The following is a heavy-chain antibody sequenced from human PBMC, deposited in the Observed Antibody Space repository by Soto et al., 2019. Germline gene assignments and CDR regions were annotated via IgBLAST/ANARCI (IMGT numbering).Heavy chain of an antibody. CDR1: GYPFGGYA. V-gene: IGHV1-18*01. Sequence: QVQLVQSGAEVKKPGASVKVSCKASGYPFGGYAIGWVRQAPGQDLEWMGWVSAHTGDSGYAQRFQGRVTLTTETSTSTAYMELRGLRSDDTAVYYCARPSTSYGDYGWSLAYWGQGTLVTVSS. J-gene: IGHJ4*02. CDR2: VSAHTGDS. D-gene: IGHD4-17*01. CDR3: ARPSTSYGDYGWSLAY.